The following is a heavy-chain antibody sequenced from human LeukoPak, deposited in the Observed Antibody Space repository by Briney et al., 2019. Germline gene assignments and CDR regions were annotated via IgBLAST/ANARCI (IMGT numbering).Heavy chain of an antibody. D-gene: IGHD5-24*01. CDR2: IYYNGKT. Sequence: SETLSLTCTVSGGSISSYYWSWIRQPPGKGLEWIGYIYYNGKTNYNPSLRSRVTISVDTSKKQFSLKLRSVTAPDTAVYYCARDRGPGRWLQSGWYFDLWGRGTLVTVSS. J-gene: IGHJ2*01. V-gene: IGHV4-59*01. CDR3: ARDRGPGRWLQSGWYFDL. CDR1: GGSISSYY.